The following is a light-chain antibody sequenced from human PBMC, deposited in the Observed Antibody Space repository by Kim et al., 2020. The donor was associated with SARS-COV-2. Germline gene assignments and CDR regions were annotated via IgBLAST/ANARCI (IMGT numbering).Light chain of an antibody. CDR2: DVY. Sequence: GHSSTNSYTRSSTDVGTYNYVSWYRQHPGKAPKLMIYDVYNRPSGVSNRFSASKSGNTASLTISGLQAEDEAYYYCSSYTSNNTLVFGGGTQLTVL. J-gene: IGLJ2*01. CDR1: STDVGTYNY. V-gene: IGLV2-14*03. CDR3: SSYTSNNTLV.